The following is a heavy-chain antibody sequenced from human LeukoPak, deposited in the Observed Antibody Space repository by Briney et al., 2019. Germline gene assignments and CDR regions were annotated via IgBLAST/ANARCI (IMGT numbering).Heavy chain of an antibody. CDR3: TWVNYGMDV. Sequence: PGGCLKLSCAASGLSFSDSDMHWVRQASGKGLEWVGHIQGKNNGYVTGYAASVKGRFNISRDDSKNMVYLQMSSLKIEDTAVYYCTWVNYGMDVWGQGTTVIVSS. CDR2: IQGKNNGYVT. J-gene: IGHJ6*02. V-gene: IGHV3-73*01. CDR1: GLSFSDSD.